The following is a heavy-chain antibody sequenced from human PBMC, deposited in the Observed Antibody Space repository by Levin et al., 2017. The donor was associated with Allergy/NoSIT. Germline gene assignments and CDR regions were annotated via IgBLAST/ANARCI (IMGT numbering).Heavy chain of an antibody. D-gene: IGHD3-3*01. Sequence: GGSLRLSCAASGFTFSSYEMNWVRRAPGKGLEWVSYISSTGSTIYSADSVKGRCTISRHNAKNSLYPHMNSLLAADAAVYYCARQLGNFWSGYNYFDYWGQGTLVTVSS. CDR2: ISSTGSTI. J-gene: IGHJ4*02. CDR3: ARQLGNFWSGYNYFDY. V-gene: IGHV3-48*03. CDR1: GFTFSSYE.